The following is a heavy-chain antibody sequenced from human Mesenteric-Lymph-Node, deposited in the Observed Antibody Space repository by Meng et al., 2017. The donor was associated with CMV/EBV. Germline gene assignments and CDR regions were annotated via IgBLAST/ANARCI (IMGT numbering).Heavy chain of an antibody. J-gene: IGHJ4*02. CDR3: AKDHPVFDC. CDR2: IRNDESNQ. Sequence: GESLKISCAASGFTFNIYGMHWVRQAPGKGLEWVAFIRNDESNQYYADSVKGRFTISRDISKNTLYLQMNSLRVEDTAVYYCAKDHPVFDCWGQGTLVTVSS. V-gene: IGHV3-30*02. CDR1: GFTFNIYG.